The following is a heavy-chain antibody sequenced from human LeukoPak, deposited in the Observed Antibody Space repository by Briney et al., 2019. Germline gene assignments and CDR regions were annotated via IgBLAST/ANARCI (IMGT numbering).Heavy chain of an antibody. CDR3: ARGQGGPILTGYYTYYFDY. V-gene: IGHV4-34*01. Sequence: PSGTLSLTCAVYGGSFSGYYWSWIRQPPGKGLEWIGEINHSGSTNYNPSLKSRVTISVDTSKNQFSLKLSSVTAADTAVYYCARGQGGPILTGYYTYYFDYWGQGTLVTVSS. J-gene: IGHJ4*02. CDR1: GGSFSGYY. CDR2: INHSGST. D-gene: IGHD3-9*01.